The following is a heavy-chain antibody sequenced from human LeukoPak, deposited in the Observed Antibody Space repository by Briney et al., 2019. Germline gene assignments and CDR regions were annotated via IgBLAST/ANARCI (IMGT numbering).Heavy chain of an antibody. D-gene: IGHD5-12*01. V-gene: IGHV1-69*04. CDR1: GDTFRTYA. CDR3: ARHIGPTSRRSHYYYGLDV. CDR2: IIPILDIR. Sequence: SVKVSCKASGDTFRTYAFSWVRQAPGQGLEWMGRIIPILDIRNYAQKFQGRVTFTADMSTSTAYMEVSSLRSEDTAIYYCARHIGPTSRRSHYYYGLDVWGQGTTVTVSS. J-gene: IGHJ6*02.